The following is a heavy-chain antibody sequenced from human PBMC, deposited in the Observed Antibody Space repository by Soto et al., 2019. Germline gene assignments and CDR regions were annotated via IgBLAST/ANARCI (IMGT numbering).Heavy chain of an antibody. J-gene: IGHJ4*02. V-gene: IGHV3-23*01. CDR1: GFTFSSYS. CDR2: ISGSGGST. CDR3: AKPEGIAAAVPFEY. D-gene: IGHD6-13*01. Sequence: XGSLRLSFAASGFTFSSYSMSWVRQAPGKGLEWVSAISGSGGSTYYADSVKGRFTISRDNSKNTLYLQMNSLRAEDTAVYYCAKPEGIAAAVPFEYWGQGTLVTVS.